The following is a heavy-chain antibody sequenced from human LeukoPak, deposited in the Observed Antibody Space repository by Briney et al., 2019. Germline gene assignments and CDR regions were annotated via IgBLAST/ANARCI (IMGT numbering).Heavy chain of an antibody. CDR1: GFPFSSYW. CDR2: MKEYGCDK. J-gene: IGHJ3*02. Sequence: GGSLRLSWVASGFPFSSYWMRWVRQAPGKGLEFVANMKEYGCDKNYGGSVKGRFTLPRDNGEDSGDLQMQSLRAEGTALYYCARDPGLSSFDIWGQGAMVPV. V-gene: IGHV3-7*01. D-gene: IGHD5/OR15-5a*01. CDR3: ARDPGLSSFDI.